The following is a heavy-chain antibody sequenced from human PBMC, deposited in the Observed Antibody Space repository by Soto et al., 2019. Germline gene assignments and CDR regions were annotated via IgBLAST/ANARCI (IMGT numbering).Heavy chain of an antibody. CDR3: VGRDFDPYYFDY. Sequence: SETLSLTCTVSGGSISSGSYYWGWIRQPPGKGLEWIGSIYSSGRSYYNPSLKSRVTISVDTSKNQFSLKLNSVTAADTAVYYCVGRDFDPYYFDYWGQGTLVTVSS. CDR1: GGSISSGSYY. D-gene: IGHD3-9*01. V-gene: IGHV4-39*01. CDR2: IYSSGRS. J-gene: IGHJ4*02.